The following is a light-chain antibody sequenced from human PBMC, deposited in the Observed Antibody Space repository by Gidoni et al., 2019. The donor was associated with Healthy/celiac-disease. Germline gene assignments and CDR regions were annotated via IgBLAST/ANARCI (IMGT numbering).Light chain of an antibody. CDR2: KAS. Sequence: DIQMTQSPSTLSASVGDRVTITCRASQSISSWLAWYQQKPGKAPKLLIYKASSLESGVPSRFSCSGSGTEFTLTISSLQPDDFATYYCQQYNSYSPGFTFXPXTKVDIK. CDR1: QSISSW. CDR3: QQYNSYSPGFT. J-gene: IGKJ3*01. V-gene: IGKV1-5*03.